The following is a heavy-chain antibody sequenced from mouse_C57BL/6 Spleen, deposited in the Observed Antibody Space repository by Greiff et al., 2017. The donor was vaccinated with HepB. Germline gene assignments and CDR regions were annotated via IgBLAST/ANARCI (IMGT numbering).Heavy chain of an antibody. D-gene: IGHD6-1*01. Sequence: QVTLKECGPGILQPSQTLSLTCSFSGFSLSTFGMGVGWIRQPSGKGLEWLAHIWWDDDKYYNPALKSRLTISKDTSKNQVFLKSANVDTADTATYYCARIGLLGPSRCYAMDYWGQGTSVTVSS. CDR2: IWWDDDK. V-gene: IGHV8-8*01. CDR3: ARIGLLGPSRCYAMDY. J-gene: IGHJ4*01. CDR1: GFSLSTFGMG.